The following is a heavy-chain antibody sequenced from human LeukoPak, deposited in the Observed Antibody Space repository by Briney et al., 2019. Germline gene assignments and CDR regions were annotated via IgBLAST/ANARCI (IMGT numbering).Heavy chain of an antibody. CDR3: ARDDYGGNSVALYYYYYMDV. CDR2: IIPIFGTA. D-gene: IGHD4-23*01. Sequence: SVKVSCTASGGTFSSYAISWVRQAPGPGLEWMGGIIPIFGTANYAKKFQGRVTITADESTSTANMELSRLITEDTAVYYCARDDYGGNSVALYYYYYMDVWGKGTTVTVSS. V-gene: IGHV1-69*13. J-gene: IGHJ6*03. CDR1: GGTFSSYA.